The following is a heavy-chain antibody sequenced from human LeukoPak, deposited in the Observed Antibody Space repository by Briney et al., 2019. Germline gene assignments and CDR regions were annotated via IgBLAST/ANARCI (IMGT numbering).Heavy chain of an antibody. Sequence: GEFLKISCKGSGYSFTSYWIGWVRQMPGKGLEWMGIIYPGDSDTRYSPSFQGQVTISADKSISTAYLQWSSLKASDTAMYYCASRSSGWDYYFDYWGQGTLVTVSS. CDR2: IYPGDSDT. J-gene: IGHJ4*02. V-gene: IGHV5-51*01. CDR3: ASRSSGWDYYFDY. CDR1: GYSFTSYW. D-gene: IGHD6-19*01.